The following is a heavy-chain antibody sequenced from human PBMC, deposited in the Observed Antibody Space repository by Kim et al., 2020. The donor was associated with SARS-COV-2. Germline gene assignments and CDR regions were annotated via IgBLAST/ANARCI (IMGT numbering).Heavy chain of an antibody. V-gene: IGHV5-51*01. D-gene: IGHD6-6*01. CDR3: ARRGGGSSYSFDY. J-gene: IGHJ4*02. Sequence: YTPSIQGQVTTSADQSISAAYLQWSSLKASDTAIYYCARRGGGSSYSFDYWGQGTLVTVPT.